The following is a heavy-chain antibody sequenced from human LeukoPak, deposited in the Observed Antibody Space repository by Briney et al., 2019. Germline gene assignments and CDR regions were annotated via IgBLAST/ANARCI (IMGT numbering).Heavy chain of an antibody. Sequence: PSETLSLTCTASGGSISSYYWSWIRQPPVKGLEWIGYIDYSGSTNYNPSLMSRLTISLDTSKNQFSLMLSSVPAADTAVDYYSGVSHYYDSSGYFVPYGMDVWGQGTTVTVSS. J-gene: IGHJ6*02. V-gene: IGHV4-59*01. CDR1: GGSISSYY. D-gene: IGHD3-22*01. CDR3: SGVSHYYDSSGYFVPYGMDV. CDR2: IDYSGST.